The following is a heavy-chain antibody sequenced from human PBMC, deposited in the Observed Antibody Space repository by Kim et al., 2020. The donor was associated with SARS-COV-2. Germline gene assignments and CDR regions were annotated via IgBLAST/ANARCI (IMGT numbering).Heavy chain of an antibody. J-gene: IGHJ2*01. V-gene: IGHV3-23*05. D-gene: IGHD6-19*01. Sequence: GGSLRLSCAATASNAAMSWVRQAPGTGLEWVSGIFCSGSGTYYADSVKGRFTISRDNSKNMVYLEMNNLRVDDTAVYYCAKHLHVSSVTFYWYFDLWGRGTLVTVSS. CDR1: ASNAA. CDR2: IFCSGSGT. CDR3: AKHLHVSSVTFYWYFDL.